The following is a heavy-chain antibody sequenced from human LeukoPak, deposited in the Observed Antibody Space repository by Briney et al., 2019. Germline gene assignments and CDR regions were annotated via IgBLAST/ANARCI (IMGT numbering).Heavy chain of an antibody. J-gene: IGHJ4*02. D-gene: IGHD2-2*01. CDR3: AIRGVVVPAAVDY. Sequence: ASVKVSCKASGYTFTSYYMHWVRQAPGQGLECMGIINPSGGSTSYAQKFQGRVTMTRDTSTSTVYMELSSLRSEDTAVYYCAIRGVVVPAAVDYWGQGTLVTVSS. CDR1: GYTFTSYY. V-gene: IGHV1-46*01. CDR2: INPSGGST.